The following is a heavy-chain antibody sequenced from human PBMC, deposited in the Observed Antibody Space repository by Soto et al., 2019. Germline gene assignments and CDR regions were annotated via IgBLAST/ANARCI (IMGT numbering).Heavy chain of an antibody. D-gene: IGHD1-20*01. CDR1: GGSVTSEHYY. V-gene: IGHV4-61*01. J-gene: IGHJ6*02. CDR3: ARYKSNYYYGMDV. Sequence: PSETLSLTCTVSGGSVTSEHYYWNWIRQPPGKGLEWIGYFFYTGSTNYNPSLESRLTMSVDVSKNQFSLKLSSVTAADTAVYYCARYKSNYYYGMDVWGQGTTVTVSS. CDR2: FFYTGST.